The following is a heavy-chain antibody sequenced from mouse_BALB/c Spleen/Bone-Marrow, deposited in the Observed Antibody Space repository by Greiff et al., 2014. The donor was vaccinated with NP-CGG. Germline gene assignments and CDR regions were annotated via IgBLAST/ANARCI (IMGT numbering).Heavy chain of an antibody. CDR3: ARSPRNYFDY. CDR2: IDPENGNI. Sequence: DVKLVESGAELVRPGALVRLSCKASGFNIKDYYMYWVKQRPEQGLEWIGWIDPENGNIIYDPKFQGKASITADTSSNTAYLQLSSLTSEDTAVYYCARSPRNYFDYWGQGSTLTVSP. V-gene: IGHV14-1*02. CDR1: GFNIKDYY. J-gene: IGHJ2*01.